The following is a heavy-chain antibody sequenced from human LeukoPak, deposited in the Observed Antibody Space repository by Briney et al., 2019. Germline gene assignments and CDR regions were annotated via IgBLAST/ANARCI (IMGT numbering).Heavy chain of an antibody. CDR3: ARWVWTTVTTNYYYYMDV. D-gene: IGHD4-17*01. CDR2: MYNSGST. J-gene: IGHJ6*03. Sequence: SETLSLTCTVSGGSISSYYWSWIRQPPGQGLEWIGYMYNSGSTKYNPSLKSRVTISVDTSKNQFSLKVTSVTAADTAVYYCARWVWTTVTTNYYYYMDVWGKGTTVTVSS. V-gene: IGHV4-59*08. CDR1: GGSISSYY.